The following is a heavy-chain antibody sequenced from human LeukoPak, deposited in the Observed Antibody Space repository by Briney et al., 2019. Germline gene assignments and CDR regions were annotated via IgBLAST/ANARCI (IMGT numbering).Heavy chain of an antibody. J-gene: IGHJ4*02. CDR2: ISYDGSNK. Sequence: GSLRLSCAASGFTFSSYAMHWVRQAPGKGLEWVAVISYDGSNKYYADSVKGRFTISRDNSKNTLYLQMNSLRAEDTAVYYCARSRDGALGYWGQGTLVTVSS. CDR1: GFTFSSYA. D-gene: IGHD5-24*01. V-gene: IGHV3-30*14. CDR3: ARSRDGALGY.